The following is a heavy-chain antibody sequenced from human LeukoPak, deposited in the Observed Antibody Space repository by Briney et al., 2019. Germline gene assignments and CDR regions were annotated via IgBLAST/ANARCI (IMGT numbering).Heavy chain of an antibody. CDR3: ARGSLGSSGYYRDY. Sequence: PGGSLRVSCAASGFTFSGYSMSWVRQAPGKGLEWVSSISSSSSYIYYADSVKGRFTISRGNAKNSLYLQMNSLRAEDTAVYYGARGSLGSSGYYRDYWGQGTLVTVSS. J-gene: IGHJ4*02. V-gene: IGHV3-21*01. CDR1: GFTFSGYS. CDR2: ISSSSSYI. D-gene: IGHD3-22*01.